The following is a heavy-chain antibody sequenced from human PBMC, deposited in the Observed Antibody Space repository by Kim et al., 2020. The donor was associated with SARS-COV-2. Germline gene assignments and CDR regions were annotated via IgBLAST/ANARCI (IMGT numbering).Heavy chain of an antibody. CDR2: INHSGST. CDR1: GGSFSGYY. CDR3: ARAGYSSGWYLG. Sequence: SETLSLTCAVYGGSFSGYYWSWIRQPPGKGLEWIGEINHSGSTNYNPSLKSRVTISVDTSKNQFSLKLSSVTAADTAVYYCARAGYSSGWYLGWGQGTLVTVSS. D-gene: IGHD6-19*01. V-gene: IGHV4-34*01. J-gene: IGHJ4*02.